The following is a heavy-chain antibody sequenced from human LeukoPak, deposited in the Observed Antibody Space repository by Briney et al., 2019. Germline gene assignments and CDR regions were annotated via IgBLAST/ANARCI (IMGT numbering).Heavy chain of an antibody. CDR1: GFTFSGSA. V-gene: IGHV3-73*01. CDR2: IRSRANSYTT. D-gene: IGHD2-15*01. Sequence: PGGSLRLSCAASGFTFSGSAVHWVRQAHGKGLEWLGRIRSRANSYTTVYAAPVQGRFIISRDDSMNMAYLQMNSLRVEDTAVYYCTRHSDKYCSGAGCFHYNFYGLDVWGQGTTVTVSS. CDR3: TRHSDKYCSGAGCFHYNFYGLDV. J-gene: IGHJ6*02.